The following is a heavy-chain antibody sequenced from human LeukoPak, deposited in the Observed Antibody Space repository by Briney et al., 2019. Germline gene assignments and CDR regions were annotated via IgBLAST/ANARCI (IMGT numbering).Heavy chain of an antibody. D-gene: IGHD1-26*01. Sequence: ASVKVSCKASGYTFTSYAMHWVRQAPGQRLEWMGWINAGNGNTKYSQEVQGRVSITWDTSVSTAYMELSSLRSEDMAVYYCARGSIVGATFDYFDYWGQGTLVTVSS. J-gene: IGHJ4*02. CDR3: ARGSIVGATFDYFDY. CDR2: INAGNGNT. CDR1: GYTFTSYA. V-gene: IGHV1-3*03.